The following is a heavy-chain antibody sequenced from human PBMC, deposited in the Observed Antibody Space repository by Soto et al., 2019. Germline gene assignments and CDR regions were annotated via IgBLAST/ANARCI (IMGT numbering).Heavy chain of an antibody. J-gene: IGHJ4*02. CDR2: INPNSGGT. D-gene: IGHD6-6*01. Sequence: QVQLVQSGAEVKKPGASVKVSCKASGYTFTGYYMHWVRQAPGQGLEWMGWINPNSGGTNYALKFQGWVAMTRDTSISTDYMELSRLSSDDTAVYYCARAGGRWRMAAHTKQYYFDYWGQGTLVTVSS. CDR1: GYTFTGYY. CDR3: ARAGGRWRMAAHTKQYYFDY. V-gene: IGHV1-2*04.